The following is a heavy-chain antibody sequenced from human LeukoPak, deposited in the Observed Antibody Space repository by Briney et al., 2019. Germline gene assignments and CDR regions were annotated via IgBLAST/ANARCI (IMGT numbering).Heavy chain of an antibody. D-gene: IGHD3-3*01. CDR3: AARAWSPWSRDWYFDL. CDR1: GGSISSSSYY. V-gene: IGHV4-39*07. Sequence: SETLSLTCTVSGGSISSSSYYWGWIRQPPGKGLEWIGSIYYSGSTYYNPSLKSRVTISVDTSKNQFSLKLSSVTAADTAVYYCAARAWSPWSRDWYFDLWGRGTLVTVSS. J-gene: IGHJ2*01. CDR2: IYYSGST.